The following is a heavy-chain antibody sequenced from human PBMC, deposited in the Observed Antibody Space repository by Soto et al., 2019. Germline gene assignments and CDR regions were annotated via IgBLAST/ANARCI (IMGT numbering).Heavy chain of an antibody. CDR3: ARDQIAALLNYYGMDV. CDR2: ISYDGSNK. D-gene: IGHD6-6*01. J-gene: IGHJ6*02. Sequence: QVQLVESGGGVVQPGRSLRLSCAASGFTFSSYAMHWVRQAPGKGLEWVAVISYDGSNKYYADSVKGRFTISRDNSKNTLYRQMNSLRAEDTAVYYCARDQIAALLNYYGMDVWGQGTTVTVSS. V-gene: IGHV3-30-3*01. CDR1: GFTFSSYA.